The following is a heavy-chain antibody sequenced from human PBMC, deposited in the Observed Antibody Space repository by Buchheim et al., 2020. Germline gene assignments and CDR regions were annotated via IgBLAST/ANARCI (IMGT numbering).Heavy chain of an antibody. CDR2: HYYSGAV. V-gene: IGHV4-59*01. J-gene: IGHJ4*02. D-gene: IGHD3-10*01. Sequence: QVQLQESSPGLVKPSETLSLTCNLSGGSISSYYWNWIRQTPEKGLEWIGYHYYSGAVNYNPSLRSRVTISVDTSKNQFSLNLRSVTAADSAVYYCARGSGSYFRRFDSWGQG. CDR1: GGSISSYY. CDR3: ARGSGSYFRRFDS.